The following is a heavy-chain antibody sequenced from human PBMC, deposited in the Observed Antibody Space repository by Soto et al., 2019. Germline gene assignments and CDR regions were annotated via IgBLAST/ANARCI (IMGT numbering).Heavy chain of an antibody. D-gene: IGHD6-13*01. Sequence: PGGSLRLSCAASGFTFSSYAMRWVRQAPGKGLEWVSAISGGGGSAFYADSVKGRFIISRDNSKNTLYLQMNSLRAEDTAVYFCAKGAGYSSSWLSPSFDYWGQGT. CDR2: ISGGGGSA. V-gene: IGHV3-23*01. J-gene: IGHJ4*02. CDR1: GFTFSSYA. CDR3: AKGAGYSSSWLSPSFDY.